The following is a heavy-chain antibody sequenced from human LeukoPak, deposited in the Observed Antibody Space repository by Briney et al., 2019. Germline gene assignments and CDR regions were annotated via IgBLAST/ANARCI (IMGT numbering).Heavy chain of an antibody. CDR3: ARDMSSLFGVVIIRGFDY. J-gene: IGHJ4*02. D-gene: IGHD3-3*01. CDR1: GYTFTSYY. CDR2: INPSGGST. V-gene: IGHV1-46*01. Sequence: GASVKVSCKASGYTFTSYYMHWVRQAPGQGLEWMGIINPSGGSTSYAQKFQGRVTMTRDTSTSTVYMELSSLRSEDTAVYYCARDMSSLFGVVIIRGFDYWGQGTLVTVSS.